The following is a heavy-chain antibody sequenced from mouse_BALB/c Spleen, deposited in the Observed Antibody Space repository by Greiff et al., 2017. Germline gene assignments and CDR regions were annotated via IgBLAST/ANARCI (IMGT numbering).Heavy chain of an antibody. Sequence: EVQGVESGGGLVKPGGSLKLSCAASGFTFSSYAMSWVRQSPEKRLEWVAEISSGGSYTYYPDTVTGRFTISRDNAKNTLYLEMSSLRSEDTAMYFCARVYDYDYARDYWGQGTSVTVSS. V-gene: IGHV5-9-4*01. CDR1: GFTFSSYA. CDR2: ISSGGSYT. J-gene: IGHJ4*01. CDR3: ARVYDYDYARDY. D-gene: IGHD2-4*01.